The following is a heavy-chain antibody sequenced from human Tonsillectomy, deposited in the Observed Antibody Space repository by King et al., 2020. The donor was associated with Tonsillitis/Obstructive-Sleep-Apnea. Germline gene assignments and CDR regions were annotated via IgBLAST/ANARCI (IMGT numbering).Heavy chain of an antibody. Sequence: VQLVESGGGLVQPGGSLRLSCAASGFTFSSYAMSWVRQAPGKGLEWVSGISGSGGSTYYADSVKGRFTISRDNSKNTLYVQMNSLRAEDTAVYYCAKDHTTYRVGVTGYAFDIWGQGTMVTVSS. CDR1: GFTFSSYA. CDR3: AKDHTTYRVGVTGYAFDI. V-gene: IGHV3-23*04. CDR2: ISGSGGST. D-gene: IGHD1-26*01. J-gene: IGHJ3*02.